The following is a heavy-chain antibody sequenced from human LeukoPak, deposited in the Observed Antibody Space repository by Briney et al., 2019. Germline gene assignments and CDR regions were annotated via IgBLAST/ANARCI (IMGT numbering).Heavy chain of an antibody. J-gene: IGHJ4*02. CDR1: GHSFTSYW. CDR3: ARLPPLYCGGDCYSYYFDY. V-gene: IGHV5-51*01. CDR2: IYPGDSNT. Sequence: GESLKISCKSSGHSFTSYWIGWVRQMPGKGLEWMGIIYPGDSNTRYSPSFQGQVTISADKSISTAYLQWSSLKASDTAMYYCARLPPLYCGGDCYSYYFDYWGQGTLVTVSS. D-gene: IGHD2-21*02.